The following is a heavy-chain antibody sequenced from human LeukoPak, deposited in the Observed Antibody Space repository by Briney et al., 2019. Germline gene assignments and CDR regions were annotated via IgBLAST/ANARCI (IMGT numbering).Heavy chain of an antibody. D-gene: IGHD6-19*01. V-gene: IGHV3-7*03. Sequence: GGSLRLSCVASGFTFGKYWMSWVRQAPGKGLEWVANIKLDGSEKNYVDSVKGRFTISRDNSKNTLYLQMNSLRAEDTAVYYCAKVNTPPVAGNTPYYYYGMGVWGQGTTVTVSS. CDR3: AKVNTPPVAGNTPYYYYGMGV. CDR2: IKLDGSEK. CDR1: GFTFGKYW. J-gene: IGHJ6*02.